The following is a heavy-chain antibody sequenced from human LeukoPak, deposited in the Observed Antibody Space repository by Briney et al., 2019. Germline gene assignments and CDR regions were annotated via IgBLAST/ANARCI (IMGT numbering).Heavy chain of an antibody. CDR2: IYYSGST. D-gene: IGHD5-18*01. CDR1: GGSISSYY. CDR3: ARGKEQLWLSPDY. V-gene: IGHV4-59*01. Sequence: SATLSLTCTVSGGSISSYYWSWIRQPPGKGLEWIGYIYYSGSTNYNPSLKSRVTISVDTSKNQFSLKLSSVTAADTAVYYCARGKEQLWLSPDYWGQGTLVTVSS. J-gene: IGHJ4*02.